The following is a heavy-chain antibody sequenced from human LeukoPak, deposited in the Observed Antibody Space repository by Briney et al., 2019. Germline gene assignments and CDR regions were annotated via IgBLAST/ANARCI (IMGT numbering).Heavy chain of an antibody. CDR3: ARVGSGWWGGHSEYYFDY. Sequence: SQTLSLTCAVSGGSISSGGYSWSWIRQPPGKGLEWIGYIYHSGSTYYNPSLKGRVTISVDRSKNQFSLKLSSVTAADTAVYYCARVGSGWWGGHSEYYFDYWGQGTLVTVSS. CDR2: IYHSGST. D-gene: IGHD6-19*01. V-gene: IGHV4-30-2*01. CDR1: GGSISSGGYS. J-gene: IGHJ4*02.